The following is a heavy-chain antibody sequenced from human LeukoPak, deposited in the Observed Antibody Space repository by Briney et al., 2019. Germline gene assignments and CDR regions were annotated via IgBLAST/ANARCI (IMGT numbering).Heavy chain of an antibody. D-gene: IGHD1-26*01. J-gene: IGHJ3*02. CDR2: IKSDGSST. V-gene: IGHV3-74*01. Sequence: PGGSLRLPCAASGFTFSDTWMHWVRQAPGKGLVWVSRIKSDGSSTSYADSVKGRFTISRDNAKNTLYLQMNSLRAEDTAVYYCARIGAATYAFDIWGQGTMVTVSS. CDR1: GFTFSDTW. CDR3: ARIGAATYAFDI.